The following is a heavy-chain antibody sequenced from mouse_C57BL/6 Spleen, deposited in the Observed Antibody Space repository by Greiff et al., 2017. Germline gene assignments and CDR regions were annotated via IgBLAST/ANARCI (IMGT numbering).Heavy chain of an antibody. V-gene: IGHV1-64*01. CDR1: GYTFTSYW. J-gene: IGHJ2*01. CDR2: IHPNSGST. D-gene: IGHD3-1*01. CDR3: ASSAGRDYYFDY. Sequence: QVQLQQPGAELVKPGASVKLSCTASGYTFTSYWMHWVKQRPGQGLEWIGMIHPNSGSTNYNEKFKSKATLHVDKSSSTAYLQLSSLTSKDSAVYYCASSAGRDYYFDYWGQGATLTVSS.